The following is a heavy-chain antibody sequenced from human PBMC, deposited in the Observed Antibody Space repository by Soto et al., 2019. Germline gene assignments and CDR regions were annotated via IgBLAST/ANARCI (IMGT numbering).Heavy chain of an antibody. Sequence: GVPIRDPSSAAEGTSRSLGVTRIRQAPGKGLGWVSTVNGGGDSTNYADSVKGRFSIFRDNSKNAVYLQMNSLRAEDTAIYYCVKDVGYGFLLFDYRGQRTLVSVS. CDR3: VKDVGYGFLLFDY. CDR1: EGTSRSLG. CDR2: VNGGGDST. D-gene: IGHD3-10*01. V-gene: IGHV3-23*01. J-gene: IGHJ4*02.